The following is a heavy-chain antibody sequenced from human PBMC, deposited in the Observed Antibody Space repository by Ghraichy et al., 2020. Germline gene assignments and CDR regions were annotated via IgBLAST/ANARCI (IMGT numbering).Heavy chain of an antibody. CDR3: ARSDTVLMVYANAFDV. CDR2: INQDGSGT. Sequence: GGSLRLSCAASGFTFRSYWMNCVSQAPGTGLEWVANINQDGSGTYYVDSVKGRFTISRYNAKNSLYLQMNSLRAEDTAVYSCARSDTVLMVYANAFDVWGQGRMVNVSS. J-gene: IGHJ3*01. CDR1: GFTFRSYW. D-gene: IGHD2-8*01. V-gene: IGHV3-7*01.